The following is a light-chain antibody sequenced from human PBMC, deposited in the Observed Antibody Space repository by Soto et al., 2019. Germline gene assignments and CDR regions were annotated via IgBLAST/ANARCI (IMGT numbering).Light chain of an antibody. Sequence: DTQMTQSPSTLSASVGDRVAITCRASQSISRALAWYQKKPGKAPRILIYEASSLQSGVPSRFSGSGSGTEFTLTINSLQPDDFATHYCQQYNYLWTFGQGTKVEV. J-gene: IGKJ1*01. CDR2: EAS. V-gene: IGKV1-5*03. CDR3: QQYNYLWT. CDR1: QSISRA.